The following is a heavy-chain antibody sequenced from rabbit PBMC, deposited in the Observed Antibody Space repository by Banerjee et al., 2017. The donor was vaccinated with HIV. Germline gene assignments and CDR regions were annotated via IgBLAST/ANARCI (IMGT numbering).Heavy chain of an antibody. CDR1: GFDVSSDA. J-gene: IGHJ3*01. CDR2: INTSSGNT. CDR3: ARDLAGVIGWNFGL. D-gene: IGHD4-1*01. V-gene: IGHV1S45*01. Sequence: QEQLAESGGGLVQPEGSLTLTCKASGFDVSSDAMCWVRQAPGKGLEWIACINTSSGNTVYASWAKGRFTISKTSTTTVTLQMTSLTAADTATYFCARDLAGVIGWNFGLWGQGTLVTVS.